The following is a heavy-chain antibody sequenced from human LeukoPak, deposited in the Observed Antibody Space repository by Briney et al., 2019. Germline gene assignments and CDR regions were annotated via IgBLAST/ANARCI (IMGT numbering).Heavy chain of an antibody. CDR1: GGSISSYY. CDR3: ARGVISGLGWFDP. V-gene: IGHV4-59*01. D-gene: IGHD2-21*01. J-gene: IGHJ5*02. CDR2: IYYSGST. Sequence: PSETLSLTCTVSGGSISSYYWSWIRQPPGKGLEWIGHIYYSGSTNYTPSLKSRVTISVDTSKNQFSLKLSSVTAADTAVYYCARGVISGLGWFDPWGQGTLVTVSS.